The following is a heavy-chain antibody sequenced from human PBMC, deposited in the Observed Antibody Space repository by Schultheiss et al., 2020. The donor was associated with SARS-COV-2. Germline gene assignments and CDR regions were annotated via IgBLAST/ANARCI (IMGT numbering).Heavy chain of an antibody. Sequence: ASVKVSCKASGYTFTGYYMHWVRQAPGQGLEWMGIINPSGGSTSYAQKFQGRVTMTRDTSTSTVYMELSSLRSEDTAVYYCASRSYYDSSGYYSQEKKTFDIWGQGTMVTVSS. CDR3: ASRSYYDSSGYYSQEKKTFDI. J-gene: IGHJ3*02. CDR1: GYTFTGYY. D-gene: IGHD3-22*01. V-gene: IGHV1-46*01. CDR2: INPSGGST.